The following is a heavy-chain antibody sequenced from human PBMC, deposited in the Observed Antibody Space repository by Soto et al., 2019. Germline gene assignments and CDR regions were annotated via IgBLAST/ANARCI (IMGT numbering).Heavy chain of an antibody. Sequence: PSETLSLTCTVSGGSVSSGSYYWSWIRQPPGKGLEWIGYIYYSGSTHYNPSLKSRVTISVDTSKNQFSLKLSSVTAADTAVYYCASLYYISRYYPDAILISGQGTMVT. CDR3: ASLYYISRYYPDAILI. V-gene: IGHV4-61*01. J-gene: IGHJ3*02. CDR1: GGSVSSGSYY. D-gene: IGHD3-22*01. CDR2: IYYSGST.